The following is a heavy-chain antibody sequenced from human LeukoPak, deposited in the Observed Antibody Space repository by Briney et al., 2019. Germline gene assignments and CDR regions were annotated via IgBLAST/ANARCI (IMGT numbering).Heavy chain of an antibody. V-gene: IGHV4-39*01. CDR1: GGSISSSSAY. D-gene: IGHD6-13*01. J-gene: IGHJ4*02. Sequence: SETLSLTCTVSGGSISSSSAYWGWIRQPPGKGLEWIGSIYYSKNTYYNPSLKSRVTISADTSKNQFSLKLSSVTAADTAVYYCASSGGEQQLGYWGQGTLVTVSS. CDR2: IYYSKNT. CDR3: ASSGGEQQLGY.